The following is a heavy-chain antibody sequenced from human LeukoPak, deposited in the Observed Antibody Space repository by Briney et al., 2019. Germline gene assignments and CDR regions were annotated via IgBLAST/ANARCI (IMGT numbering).Heavy chain of an antibody. V-gene: IGHV1-24*01. Sequence: ASVKVSCKVSGYTLTELSMHWVRQAPGKGLEWMGGFDPEDGETIYAQKFQGRVTMTEDTSTDTAYMELSSLRSEDTAVYYCASPPRGYYDSSGYPQTDAFDIWGQGTMVTVSS. CDR1: GYTLTELS. D-gene: IGHD3-22*01. CDR3: ASPPRGYYDSSGYPQTDAFDI. CDR2: FDPEDGET. J-gene: IGHJ3*02.